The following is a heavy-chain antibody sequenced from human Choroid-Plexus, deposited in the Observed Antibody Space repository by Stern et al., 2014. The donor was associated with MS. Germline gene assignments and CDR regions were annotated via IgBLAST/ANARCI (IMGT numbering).Heavy chain of an antibody. V-gene: IGHV3-30*18. J-gene: IGHJ4*02. CDR3: AKDRGSGWSLDY. CDR1: GFTFSTYG. D-gene: IGHD6-19*01. Sequence: MQLVESGGGVVQPGRSLRLSCAGSGFTFSTYGMHWVRQAPGKGLEWVALISHDGSKKYCVDSVKGRFTISRDNSKNTMYVHMNSLRDEDTAVYYCAKDRGSGWSLDYWGQGTLVIVSS. CDR2: ISHDGSKK.